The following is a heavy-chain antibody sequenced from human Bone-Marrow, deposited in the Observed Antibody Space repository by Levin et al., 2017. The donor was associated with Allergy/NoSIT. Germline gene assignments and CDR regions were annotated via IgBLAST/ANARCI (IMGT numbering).Heavy chain of an antibody. D-gene: IGHD4-11*01. CDR2: IKQDGGEK. CDR3: ARDTTVGGEA. V-gene: IGHV3-7*03. CDR1: GFTFSDYW. Sequence: PGGSLRLSCVASGFTFSDYWMTWVRQPLGKGREWVANIKQDGGEKYYAESVKGRFTISRDNAKNSLFLQMNYLGTDDTAVYFCARDTTVGGEAWGQGTLVTVSS. J-gene: IGHJ5*02.